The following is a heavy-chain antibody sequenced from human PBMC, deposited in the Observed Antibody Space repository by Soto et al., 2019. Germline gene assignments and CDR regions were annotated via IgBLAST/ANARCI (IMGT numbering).Heavy chain of an antibody. CDR1: GYTFTNND. V-gene: IGHV1-8*01. Sequence: ASVKVSCKASGYTFTNNDVSWVRQATGQGLEWMGWMNPGSGDTGYAQKFQGRVTMTRDISIATAYMELNSLTSEDTAIYYCVRFDSFGSLNWLDPWPQRTSVTVSS. D-gene: IGHD6-25*01. CDR2: MNPGSGDT. CDR3: VRFDSFGSLNWLDP. J-gene: IGHJ5*02.